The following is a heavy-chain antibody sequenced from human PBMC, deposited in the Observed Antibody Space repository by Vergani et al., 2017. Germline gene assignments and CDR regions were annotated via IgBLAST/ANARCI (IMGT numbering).Heavy chain of an antibody. Sequence: EVQLLESGGGLVQPGGSLRLSCAASGFTFSSYAMSWVRQAPGKGLEWVSAISGSGGSTYHADSVKGRFTISRDNSKNTLYLQMNSLRAEDTAVYYCAKAPYCSGGSCYSVPDAFDIWGQGTMVTVSS. D-gene: IGHD2-15*01. CDR2: ISGSGGST. CDR1: GFTFSSYA. CDR3: AKAPYCSGGSCYSVPDAFDI. V-gene: IGHV3-23*01. J-gene: IGHJ3*02.